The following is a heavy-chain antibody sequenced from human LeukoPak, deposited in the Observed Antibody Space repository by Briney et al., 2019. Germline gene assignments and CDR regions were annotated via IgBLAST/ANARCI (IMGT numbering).Heavy chain of an antibody. CDR2: INHSGST. D-gene: IGHD5-18*01. Sequence: SETLSLTCAVYGGSFSGYYWSWIRQPPGKGLEWIGEINHSGSTNYNPFLKSRVTISVNTSKNQFSLNLSSVTAADTAVYYCARVNPHKKSGYSSDYWGQGTLVTVSS. J-gene: IGHJ4*02. CDR1: GGSFSGYY. CDR3: ARVNPHKKSGYSSDY. V-gene: IGHV4-34*01.